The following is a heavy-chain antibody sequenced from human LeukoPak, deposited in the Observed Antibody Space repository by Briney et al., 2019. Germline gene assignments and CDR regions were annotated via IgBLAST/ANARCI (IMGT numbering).Heavy chain of an antibody. CDR3: ARVVVVAAAPSYYYYGMDV. J-gene: IGHJ6*02. Sequence: SETLSLTGAVSGGSISSSNWWSWVRQPPGKGLEWIGEIYHSGSTNYNPSLKSRVTISVDKSKNQFSLKLSSVTAADTAVYYCARVVVVAAAPSYYYYGMDVWGQGTTVTVSS. CDR2: IYHSGST. CDR1: GGSISSSNW. D-gene: IGHD2-15*01. V-gene: IGHV4-4*02.